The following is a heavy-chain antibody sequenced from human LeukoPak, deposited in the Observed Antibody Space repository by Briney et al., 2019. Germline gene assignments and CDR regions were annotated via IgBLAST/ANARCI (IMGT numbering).Heavy chain of an antibody. CDR1: GFTFDDYA. CDR3: AKGASGYYYVSFDY. J-gene: IGHJ4*02. Sequence: PGGSLRLSCAASGFTFDDYAMHWVRQAPGKGLEWVSGISWNSGSIGYADSVKGRFTISRDNAKNSLYLQMNSLRAEDMALYYCAKGASGYYYVSFDYWGQGTLVTVSS. CDR2: ISWNSGSI. V-gene: IGHV3-9*03. D-gene: IGHD3-22*01.